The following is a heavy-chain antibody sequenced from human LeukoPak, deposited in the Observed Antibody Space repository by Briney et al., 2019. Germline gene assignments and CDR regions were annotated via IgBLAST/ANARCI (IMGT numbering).Heavy chain of an antibody. Sequence: GGSLRLSCAASGFTFSSYWMSWVRPAPGKGLEWVANIKQDGSEKYYVDSVKGRFTISRDNAKNSLYLQMNSLRAEDTAVYYCARDLHSSSWDYYFDYWGQGTLVTVSS. CDR2: IKQDGSEK. CDR3: ARDLHSSSWDYYFDY. V-gene: IGHV3-7*01. D-gene: IGHD6-13*01. J-gene: IGHJ4*02. CDR1: GFTFSSYW.